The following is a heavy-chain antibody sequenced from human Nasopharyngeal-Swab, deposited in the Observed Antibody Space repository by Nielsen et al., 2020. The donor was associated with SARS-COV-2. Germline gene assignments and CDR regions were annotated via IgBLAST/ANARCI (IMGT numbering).Heavy chain of an antibody. D-gene: IGHD2-21*01. V-gene: IGHV3-53*01. CDR1: GFSVRNTY. CDR2: IYGAGRT. J-gene: IGHJ3*01. CDR3: ARDPYSDRFNTYAFDV. Sequence: GESLKISCGASGFSVRNTYMAWVRQAPGKGLEWVSVIYGAGRTFHADSVKGRFTISRDPYENTLYLHMNSLRDEYTAVYYCARDPYSDRFNTYAFDVWGQVTMVTVSS.